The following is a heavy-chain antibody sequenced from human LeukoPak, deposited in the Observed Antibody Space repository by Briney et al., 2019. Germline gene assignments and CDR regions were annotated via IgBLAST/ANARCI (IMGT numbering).Heavy chain of an antibody. J-gene: IGHJ3*02. CDR1: GFTFSSYA. CDR3: ARDSPHPRLIVVVPAEAFDI. D-gene: IGHD2-2*01. Sequence: GGSLRLSCAASGFTFSSYAMHWVRQAPGKGLEWVAVISYDGSNKYYADSVKGRFTISRDNSKNTLYLQMNSLRAEDTAVYYCARDSPHPRLIVVVPAEAFDIWGQATMVAVSS. V-gene: IGHV3-30-3*01. CDR2: ISYDGSNK.